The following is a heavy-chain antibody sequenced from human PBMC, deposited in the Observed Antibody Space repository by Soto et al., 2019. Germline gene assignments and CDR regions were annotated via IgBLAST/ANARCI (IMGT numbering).Heavy chain of an antibody. J-gene: IGHJ6*02. CDR1: GGSVSSGSYY. V-gene: IGHV4-61*01. D-gene: IGHD7-27*01. CDR2: IYYTGST. CDR3: AREHSGYGMDV. Sequence: SETLSLTCTVSGGSVSSGSYYWSWIRQPPGKGLEWIGYIYYTGSTNYNPSLKCRVTISVDTSKNQFSLKLSSVTAADTAVYYCAREHSGYGMDVWGQGTTVTVSS.